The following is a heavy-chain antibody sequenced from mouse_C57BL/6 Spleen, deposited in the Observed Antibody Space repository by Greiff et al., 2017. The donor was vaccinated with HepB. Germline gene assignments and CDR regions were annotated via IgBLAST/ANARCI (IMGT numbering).Heavy chain of an antibody. CDR1: GYTFTSYW. CDR2: IYPGSGST. J-gene: IGHJ1*03. D-gene: IGHD1-1*01. CDR3: ARLHYGSSPWYFDV. Sequence: QVQLQQPGAELVKPGASVKMSCKASGYTFTSYWITWVKQRPGQGLEWIGDIYPGSGSTNYNEKFKSKATLTVDTSSSTAYMQLSSLTSEDSAVYYCARLHYGSSPWYFDVWGTGTTVTVSS. V-gene: IGHV1-55*01.